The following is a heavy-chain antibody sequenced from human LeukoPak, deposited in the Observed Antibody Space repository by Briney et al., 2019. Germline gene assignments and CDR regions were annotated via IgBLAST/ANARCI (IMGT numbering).Heavy chain of an antibody. J-gene: IGHJ5*02. CDR2: IYYSGST. CDR3: YLSSSPKNWFDP. CDR1: GGSISSSSYY. D-gene: IGHD6-13*01. V-gene: IGHV4-39*01. Sequence: SETLSLTCTVSGGSISSSSYYWGWIRQPPGKGLEWIGSIYYSGSTYYNPSLKSRVTISVDTSKNQFPLKLSSVTAADTAVYYCYLSSSPKNWFDPWGQGTLVTVSS.